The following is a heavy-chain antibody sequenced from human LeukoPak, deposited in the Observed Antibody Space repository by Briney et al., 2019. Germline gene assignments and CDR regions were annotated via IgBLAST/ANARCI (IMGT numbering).Heavy chain of an antibody. CDR2: IYYSGST. CDR3: ARVVYSSGCFDY. CDR1: GGPISSYY. D-gene: IGHD6-19*01. Sequence: PSETLSLTCTVSGGPISSYYWSWIRQPPGKGLEWIGYIYYSGSTNYNPSLKSRVTISVDTSKNQFSLKLSSVTAADTAVYYCARVVYSSGCFDYWGQGTLVTVSS. J-gene: IGHJ4*02. V-gene: IGHV4-59*01.